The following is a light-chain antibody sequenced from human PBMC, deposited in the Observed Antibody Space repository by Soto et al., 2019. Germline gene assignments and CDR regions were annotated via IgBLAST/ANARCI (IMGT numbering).Light chain of an antibody. Sequence: QTVVTQPPSVSGAPGQRVTISCTGSSSNIGAGYDVHWYQQLPGTAPKLLIYGNSNRPSGVPDRFSGSKSGTSASLAITGLQAEDEADYSCQSYYSSLSGSRVFGTGTKLTVL. J-gene: IGLJ1*01. V-gene: IGLV1-40*01. CDR2: GNS. CDR1: SSNIGAGYD. CDR3: QSYYSSLSGSRV.